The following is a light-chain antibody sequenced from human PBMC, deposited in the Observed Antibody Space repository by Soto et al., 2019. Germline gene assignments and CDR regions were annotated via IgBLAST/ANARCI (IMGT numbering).Light chain of an antibody. CDR3: SSYRTSSSVI. CDR1: STDIGTYDY. J-gene: IGLJ2*01. CDR2: DVN. V-gene: IGLV2-14*03. Sequence: QSALTQPASVSGSPGQSIAISCTGTSTDIGTYDYVSWYQQHPGKAPKLMLFDVNHRPSGVSDRFFGSKSGNTASLTISGVQAEDEADYYCSSYRTSSSVIFGGGTKLTVL.